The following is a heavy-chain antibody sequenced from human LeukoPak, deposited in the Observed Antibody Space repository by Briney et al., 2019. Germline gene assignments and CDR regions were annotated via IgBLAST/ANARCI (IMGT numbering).Heavy chain of an antibody. J-gene: IGHJ4*02. CDR2: IKKTGSEI. CDR3: AREDGYCSGGNCYSYFDS. D-gene: IGHD2-15*01. V-gene: IGHV3-7*01. CDR1: GFTFTTYW. Sequence: GGSLRLSCAASGFTFTTYWMHWVRQAPGKGLVWVAYIKKTGSEIYYVDSVKGRFTITRDNTRNSLFLQMYSLRAEDTAVYFCAREDGYCSGGNCYSYFDSWGQGTLVTVSS.